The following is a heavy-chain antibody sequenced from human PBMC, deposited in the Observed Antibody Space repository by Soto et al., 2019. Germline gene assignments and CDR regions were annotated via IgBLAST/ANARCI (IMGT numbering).Heavy chain of an antibody. Sequence: PSETLSLTCTVSGGSISSYYWSWIRKPPGKGLEWIGYIYYSGSTNYNPSLKSRVTISVDTSKNQFSLKLSSVTAADTAVYYCAREPDSRSVVPAAIAFDYWGQGTLVTVSS. CDR3: AREPDSRSVVPAAIAFDY. CDR1: GGSISSYY. V-gene: IGHV4-59*12. J-gene: IGHJ4*02. CDR2: IYYSGST. D-gene: IGHD2-2*01.